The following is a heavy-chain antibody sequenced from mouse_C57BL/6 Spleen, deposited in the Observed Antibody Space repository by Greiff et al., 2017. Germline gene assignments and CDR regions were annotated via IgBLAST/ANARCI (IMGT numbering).Heavy chain of an antibody. CDR2: IYPRSGNT. J-gene: IGHJ1*03. V-gene: IGHV1-81*01. CDR1: GYTFTSYG. CDR3: ARGPTMVTTRYFDV. Sequence: VQLQQSGAELARPGASVKLSCKASGYTFTSYGISWVKQRTGQGLEWIGEIYPRSGNTYYNEKFKGKATLTADKSSSTAYMELRSLTSEDSAVYFCARGPTMVTTRYFDVWGTGTTVTVSS. D-gene: IGHD2-9*01.